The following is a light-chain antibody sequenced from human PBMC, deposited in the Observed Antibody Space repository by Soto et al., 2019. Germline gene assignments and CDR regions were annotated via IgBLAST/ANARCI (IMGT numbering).Light chain of an antibody. CDR3: QSYDSSLSVV. V-gene: IGLV1-40*01. Sequence: QSVLTQPPSVSGAPGQRVTISCTGSSSNVGAGYDVHWYQQLPGTAPKLLIYGNSNRPSGVPDRFSGSKSGTSASLAITGLQAEDEADYYCQSYDSSLSVVFGT. J-gene: IGLJ1*01. CDR1: SSNVGAGYD. CDR2: GNS.